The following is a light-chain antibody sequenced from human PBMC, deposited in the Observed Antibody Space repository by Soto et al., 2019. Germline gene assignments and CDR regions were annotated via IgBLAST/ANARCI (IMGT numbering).Light chain of an antibody. CDR1: QSVSSSY. Sequence: EIVLTQSPCTLSLSQGERATLSCRVSQSVSSSYLAWYQQKPGQAPRLLIYGASSRATGIPDRFSGSGSGTDFTLTISRLEPEDFAVYYCQQYGSSPVTFGGGTKVDIK. CDR3: QQYGSSPVT. V-gene: IGKV3-20*01. J-gene: IGKJ4*01. CDR2: GAS.